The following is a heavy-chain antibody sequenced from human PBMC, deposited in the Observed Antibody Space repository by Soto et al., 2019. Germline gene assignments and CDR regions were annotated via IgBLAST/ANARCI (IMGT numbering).Heavy chain of an antibody. D-gene: IGHD3-10*01. J-gene: IGHJ4*02. Sequence: VQLVESGGGLVQAGGSLRVSCVASGFSFSSYGMHWVRQAPGKGLEWVAVISYDGSNKYYADSVKGRFTISRDNSKNTLYLQMNSLRAEDTAVYYCAKDRGFGELMGSYFDYWGQGTLVTVSS. CDR2: ISYDGSNK. CDR1: GFSFSSYG. CDR3: AKDRGFGELMGSYFDY. V-gene: IGHV3-30*18.